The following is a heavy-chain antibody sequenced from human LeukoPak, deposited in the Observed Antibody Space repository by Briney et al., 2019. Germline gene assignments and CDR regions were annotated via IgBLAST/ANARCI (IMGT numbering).Heavy chain of an antibody. V-gene: IGHV3-23*01. Sequence: GGSLRLSCAAPGFTFSSYAMSWVRQAPGKGLEWVSTFSGSGGNTYYADSVKGRFTISRDDSKNTLYLQMDSLRAEDTAVYYCARDLGIAARPVFDHWGQGTLVTVSS. D-gene: IGHD6-6*01. J-gene: IGHJ4*02. CDR2: FSGSGGNT. CDR1: GFTFSSYA. CDR3: ARDLGIAARPVFDH.